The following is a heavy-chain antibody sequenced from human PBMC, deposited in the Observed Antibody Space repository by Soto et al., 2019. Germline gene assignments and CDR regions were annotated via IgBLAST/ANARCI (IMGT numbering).Heavy chain of an antibody. CDR3: ASSSGSSYPFDY. CDR1: GYTFTDHY. J-gene: IGHJ4*02. D-gene: IGHD6-13*01. CDR2: INPNSGGT. Sequence: GASVKVSCKASGYTFTDHYMHWVRQAPGQGLEWMGCINPNSGGTNYAQKFQGWVTMTRDRSISTAYMELSRLRSDDTAVYYGASSSGSSYPFDYWGQGTLVTVSS. V-gene: IGHV1-2*04.